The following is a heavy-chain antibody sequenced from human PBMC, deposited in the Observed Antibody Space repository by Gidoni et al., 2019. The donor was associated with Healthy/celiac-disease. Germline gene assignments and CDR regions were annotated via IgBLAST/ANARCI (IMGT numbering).Heavy chain of an antibody. CDR1: GGSMSSYY. Sequence: QVQLQESGPGLVKSSETLSLTCIVSGGSMSSYYWTWIRQPPGKGLEWIGYIYSNGKLDYNPSLQSRITISVDTSRSQFSLKFNSVTAADTAVYYCARGRTYSYYWGQGTLVTVSS. D-gene: IGHD2-21*01. CDR2: IYSNGKL. J-gene: IGHJ4*02. V-gene: IGHV4-59*01. CDR3: ARGRTYSYY.